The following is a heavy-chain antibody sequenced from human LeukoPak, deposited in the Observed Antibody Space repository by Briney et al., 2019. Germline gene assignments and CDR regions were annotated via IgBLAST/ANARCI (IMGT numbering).Heavy chain of an antibody. V-gene: IGHV4-34*01. CDR3: ARGGYYYDSRGSYYFDY. CDR2: INHSGST. Sequence: SETLSLTCAVYGWCFSGYYWSWIRQPPGKGLEWMGEINHSGSTNYNPSLKSRVTISVDTSKSQVSLKLSSVTAADTAVYYCARGGYYYDSRGSYYFDYWGQGTLVTVSS. J-gene: IGHJ4*02. D-gene: IGHD3-22*01. CDR1: GWCFSGYY.